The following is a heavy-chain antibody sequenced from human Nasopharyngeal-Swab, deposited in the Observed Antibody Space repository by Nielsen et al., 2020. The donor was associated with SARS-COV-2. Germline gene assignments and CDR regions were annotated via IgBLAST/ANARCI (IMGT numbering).Heavy chain of an antibody. CDR3: AKNNLAATVTNAGGYYYYGMDV. CDR1: GFPFRSYA. D-gene: IGHD4-17*01. J-gene: IGHJ6*02. Sequence: GVLKISCAASGFPFRSYAMSWVRQAPGKGLEWVSAISGSGGSTYYADSVKGRFTIFRDNSKNTLYLQMNSLRAEDTAVYFFAKNNLAATVTNAGGYYYYGMDVWGQGTTVTVSS. CDR2: ISGSGGST. V-gene: IGHV3-23*01.